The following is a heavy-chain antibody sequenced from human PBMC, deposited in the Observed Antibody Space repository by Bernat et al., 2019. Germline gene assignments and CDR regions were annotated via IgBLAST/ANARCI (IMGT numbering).Heavy chain of an antibody. D-gene: IGHD3-10*01. CDR2: IYYSGGT. CDR3: ARVFLSETYYYHGMDV. J-gene: IGHJ6*02. V-gene: IGHV4-39*01. Sequence: QLQLQESGPGLVKPSETLSLICTVSGGSISSGSHYWGWIRQPPGKGLEWIGSIYYSGGTYYSPSLKGRATVSGDTSKNQFSLKLNSVTAADTAVYYCARVFLSETYYYHGMDVWGQGTTVTVSS. CDR1: GGSISSGSHY.